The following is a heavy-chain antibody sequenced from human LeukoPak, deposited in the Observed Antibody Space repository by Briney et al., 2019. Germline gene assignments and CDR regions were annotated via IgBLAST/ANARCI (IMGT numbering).Heavy chain of an antibody. J-gene: IGHJ4*02. CDR3: ARGPITTRSHFDY. CDR1: VGTFSIYA. D-gene: IGHD3-22*01. V-gene: IGHV1-69*13. Sequence: SVKVSCEASVGTFSIYAISWVREAPEQGREWMGGIIPILATANYAQKFQGRVTITADESTSTAYMELSSLRSEDTAVYYCARGPITTRSHFDYWGEGTLVTVSS. CDR2: IIPILATA.